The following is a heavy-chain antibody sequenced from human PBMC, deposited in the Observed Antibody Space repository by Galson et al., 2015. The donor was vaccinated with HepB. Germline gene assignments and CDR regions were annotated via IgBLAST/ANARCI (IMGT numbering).Heavy chain of an antibody. V-gene: IGHV3-48*01. CDR3: ARAGPSSDYYYGMDV. CDR2: ISSSSSTI. J-gene: IGHJ6*02. Sequence: SLRLSCAASGFTFSSYSMNWVRQAPGKGLEWVSYISSSSSTIYYADSVKGRFTISRDNAKNSLYLQMNSLRAEDTAVYYCARAGPSSDYYYGMDVWGQGTTVTVSS. CDR1: GFTFSSYS. D-gene: IGHD6-6*01.